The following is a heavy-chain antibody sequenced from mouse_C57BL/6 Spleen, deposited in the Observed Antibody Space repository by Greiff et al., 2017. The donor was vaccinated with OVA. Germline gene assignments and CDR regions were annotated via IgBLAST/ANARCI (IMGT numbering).Heavy chain of an antibody. CDR1: GFTFSDYG. CDR2: ISSGSSTI. V-gene: IGHV5-17*01. J-gene: IGHJ4*01. CDR3: AKNPYYDGSSAHYYAMDY. Sequence: EVKLVESGGGLVKPGGSLKLSCAASGFTFSDYGMHWVRQAPEKGLEWVAYISSGSSTIYYADTVKGRFTISRDDAKNTLFLQMTSLRSEDTAMYYCAKNPYYDGSSAHYYAMDYWGQGTSVTVSS. D-gene: IGHD1-1*01.